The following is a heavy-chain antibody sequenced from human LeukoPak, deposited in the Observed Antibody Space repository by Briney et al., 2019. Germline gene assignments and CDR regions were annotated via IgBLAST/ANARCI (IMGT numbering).Heavy chain of an antibody. Sequence: PSETLSLTCTVSGGSISSSNYYWTWIRQPAGNGLEWIGRIYTTRSPSSSPSLESRVTISVDTSTNQFSLKLTSVRAADTAVYYCASARGITTARGVPSWSDPWGQGTLVTVSS. CDR1: GGSISSSNYY. J-gene: IGHJ5*02. V-gene: IGHV4-61*02. CDR2: IYTTRSP. CDR3: ASARGITTARGVPSWSDP. D-gene: IGHD3-10*01.